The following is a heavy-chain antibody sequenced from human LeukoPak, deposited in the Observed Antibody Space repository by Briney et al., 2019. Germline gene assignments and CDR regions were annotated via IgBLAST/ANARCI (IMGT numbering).Heavy chain of an antibody. J-gene: IGHJ4*03. V-gene: IGHV4-34*09. CDR1: GGSFSGYY. CDR2: INHSGST. Sequence: SETLSLTCAVYGGSFSGYYWSWIRQPPGKGLEWIGEINHSGSTNYNPSLKSRVTISVDTSKNQFSLKLSSVTAADTAVYYCARGGRSGYFDYWAQGHWSPSLQ. D-gene: IGHD3-16*01. CDR3: ARGGRSGYFDY.